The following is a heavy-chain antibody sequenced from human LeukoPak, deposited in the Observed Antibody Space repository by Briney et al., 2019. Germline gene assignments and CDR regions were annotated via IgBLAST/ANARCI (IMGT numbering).Heavy chain of an antibody. CDR3: ARSHYYGSGRNYYYMDV. J-gene: IGHJ6*03. Sequence: SETLSLTCTVSGGSISSGSYYWNWIRQPAGKRLEWLGHVFTRGTTNYNASLEGRLTISLDTARNQFSLYLSSVTAADTAVYYCARSHYYGSGRNYYYMDVWGKGTSVTVSS. CDR1: GGSISSGSYY. V-gene: IGHV4-61*09. D-gene: IGHD3-10*01. CDR2: VFTRGTT.